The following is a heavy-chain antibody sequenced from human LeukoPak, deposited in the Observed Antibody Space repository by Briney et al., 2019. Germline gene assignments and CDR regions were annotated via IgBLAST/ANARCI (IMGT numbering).Heavy chain of an antibody. CDR3: ARVPITIFGVANYYYYYMDV. CDR1: GYTFTSYG. V-gene: IGHV1-18*01. CDR2: ISAYNGNT. D-gene: IGHD3-3*01. Sequence: VASVKVSCKASGYTFTSYGISWVRQAPGQGLEWMGWISAYNGNTNYAQKLQGRVTMTTDTSTSTAYMELGSLRSDDTAVYYCARVPITIFGVANYYYYYMDVWGKGTTVTVSS. J-gene: IGHJ6*03.